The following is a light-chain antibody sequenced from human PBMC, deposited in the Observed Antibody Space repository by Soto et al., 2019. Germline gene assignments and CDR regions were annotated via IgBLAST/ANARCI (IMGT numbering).Light chain of an antibody. V-gene: IGKV3-20*01. J-gene: IGKJ1*01. CDR1: QTVHSSF. CDR2: GAS. Sequence: DIDLTQSPATLSLSPGERVTLSCRASQTVHSSFVAWYQQKPGQAPRLLIYGASTRATGVPDRFSGSGSGTDFTLTIGSLEPEDFAVYFCQHYGRSSWTFGQGTKVEIK. CDR3: QHYGRSSWT.